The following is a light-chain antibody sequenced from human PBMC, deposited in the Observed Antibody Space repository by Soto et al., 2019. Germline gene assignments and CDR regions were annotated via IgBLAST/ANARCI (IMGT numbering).Light chain of an antibody. V-gene: IGKV1-16*01. CDR2: DAS. CDR3: QQYNSYPLT. Sequence: DIQMTQSPSSLSASVGDRVTITCQASQDISNYLNWYQQKPGKAPKLLIYDASSLESGAPSRFSGSGSGTEFTLTISSLQPDDFATYYCQQYNSYPLTFGGGTKVDIK. J-gene: IGKJ4*01. CDR1: QDISNY.